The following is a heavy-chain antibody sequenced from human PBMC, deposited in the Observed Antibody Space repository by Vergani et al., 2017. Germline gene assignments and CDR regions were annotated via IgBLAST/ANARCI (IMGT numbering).Heavy chain of an antibody. J-gene: IGHJ3*02. CDR3: ARDGSGYDEAFDI. CDR2: IYTSGRT. V-gene: IGHV4-61*02. D-gene: IGHD5-12*01. CDR1: GGSISSGSYY. Sequence: QVQLQESGPGLVKPSQTLSLTCTVSGGSISSGSYYWSWIRQPAGKGLEWLGRIYTSGRTNYNPSLQRRVTISVDTSKNQFSLKLSSVTAADTAVYYCARDGSGYDEAFDIWGQGTMVTVSS.